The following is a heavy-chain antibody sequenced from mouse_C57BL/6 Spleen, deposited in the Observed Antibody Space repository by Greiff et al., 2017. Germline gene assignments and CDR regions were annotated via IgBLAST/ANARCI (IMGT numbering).Heavy chain of an antibody. V-gene: IGHV1-69*01. Sequence: QVQLQQPGAELVMPGASVKLSCKASGYTFTSYWMHWVKQRPGQGLEWIGEIDPSDSYTNYNQKFKGKSTLTVAKSSSTAYMQLSSLTSEESAVYYCARSDSNYYWYFDVWGTGTTVTVSS. D-gene: IGHD2-5*01. J-gene: IGHJ1*03. CDR1: GYTFTSYW. CDR3: ARSDSNYYWYFDV. CDR2: IDPSDSYT.